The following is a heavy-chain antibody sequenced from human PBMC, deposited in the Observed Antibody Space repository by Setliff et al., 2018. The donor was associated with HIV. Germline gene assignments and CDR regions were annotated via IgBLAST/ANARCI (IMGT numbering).Heavy chain of an antibody. CDR3: ARENDILSGFNIHGFDY. CDR1: GYTFTGYF. Sequence: ASVKVSCKASGYTFTGYFIHWVRQAPGQGLEWMGRINPNTGDTNYAQKFQGRVTMTRDTAISTAYMELSSLRSDDTAVYYCARENDILSGFNIHGFDYWGQGTLVTVSS. CDR2: INPNTGDT. J-gene: IGHJ4*02. D-gene: IGHD3-9*01. V-gene: IGHV1-2*06.